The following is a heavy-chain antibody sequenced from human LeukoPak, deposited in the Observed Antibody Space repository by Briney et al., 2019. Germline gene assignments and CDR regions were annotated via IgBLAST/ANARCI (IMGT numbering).Heavy chain of an antibody. CDR2: ISAYNGNT. J-gene: IGHJ3*02. V-gene: IGHV1-18*01. Sequence: ASVKVSCKASGYTFTSYGISWVRQAPGQGLEWMGWISAYNGNTNYVQKLQGRVTMTTDTSTSTAYMELRSLRSDDTAVYYCARDPMIVVVSGDAFDIWGQGTMVTVSS. CDR1: GYTFTSYG. CDR3: ARDPMIVVVSGDAFDI. D-gene: IGHD3-22*01.